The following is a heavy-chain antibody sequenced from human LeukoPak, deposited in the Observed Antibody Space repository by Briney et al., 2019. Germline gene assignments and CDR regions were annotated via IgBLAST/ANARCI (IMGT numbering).Heavy chain of an antibody. V-gene: IGHV3-23*01. Sequence: GGSLRLPCAAVGFTFSTYAMSWVRQSPARGLEWVSSIRGGGDTFYADSVKGRFTLSRDDSRNTVFLQLNNLRVEDTAIYYCAKANWVSNADAVWWGQGTVVTVSS. CDR3: AKANWVSNADAVW. J-gene: IGHJ4*02. D-gene: IGHD1-1*01. CDR2: IRGGGDT. CDR1: GFTFSTYA.